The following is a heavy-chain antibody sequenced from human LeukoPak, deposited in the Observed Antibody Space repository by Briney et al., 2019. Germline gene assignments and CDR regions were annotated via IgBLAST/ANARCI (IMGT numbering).Heavy chain of an antibody. CDR3: ASGDYYDSSGYYLLLDY. Sequence: ASVKVSCKASGYTFTGYYMHWVRQAPGQGLEWMGWMNPHSGGTDYAQKFQGRVTMTRDTSISTAYMEMSGLRSDDTAVYYCASGDYYDSSGYYLLLDYWGQGTLVTVSS. J-gene: IGHJ4*02. D-gene: IGHD3-22*01. CDR2: MNPHSGGT. CDR1: GYTFTGYY. V-gene: IGHV1-2*02.